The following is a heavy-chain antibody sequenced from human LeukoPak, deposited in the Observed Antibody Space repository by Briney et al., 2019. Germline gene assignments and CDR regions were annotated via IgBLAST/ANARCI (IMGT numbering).Heavy chain of an antibody. CDR3: ARDLMAMTDV. J-gene: IGHJ6*04. Sequence: SETLSLTCKVSADSMSDYDWSWIRQPAGKGLEWIGRISDSGSINYNSSLKSRITMSVDTSKKQFSLKLSSVTAADTAVYYCARDLMAMTDVWGKGTTVTVSS. D-gene: IGHD5-24*01. CDR2: ISDSGSI. CDR1: ADSMSDYD. V-gene: IGHV4-4*07.